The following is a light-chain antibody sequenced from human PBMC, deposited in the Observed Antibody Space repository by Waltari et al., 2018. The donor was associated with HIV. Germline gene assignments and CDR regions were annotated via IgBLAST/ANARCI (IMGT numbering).Light chain of an antibody. Sequence: DIQMTQSPSTLSASVGDRVTITCRASQSISSWLDWYQQKPGKAPKVLIYKASNLETGVPSRFSGSGSGTEFTLTISSLQPDDFATYYCQQYNSYSWTFGEGTKVEIK. CDR2: KAS. V-gene: IGKV1-5*03. CDR1: QSISSW. J-gene: IGKJ1*01. CDR3: QQYNSYSWT.